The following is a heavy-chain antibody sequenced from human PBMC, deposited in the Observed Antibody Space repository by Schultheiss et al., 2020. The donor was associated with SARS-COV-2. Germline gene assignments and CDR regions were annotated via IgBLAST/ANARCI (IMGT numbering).Heavy chain of an antibody. D-gene: IGHD3-16*01. CDR3: AREWVWGSSPREDYYYYGMDF. V-gene: IGHV1-69*04. Sequence: SVKVSCKASGGTFSSYAISWVRQAPGQGLEWMGRIIPILGIANYAQKFQGRVTITADKSTSTAYMELSSLRSEDTAVYYCAREWVWGSSPREDYYYYGMDFWGQGTTVTVSS. J-gene: IGHJ6*02. CDR1: GGTFSSYA. CDR2: IIPILGIA.